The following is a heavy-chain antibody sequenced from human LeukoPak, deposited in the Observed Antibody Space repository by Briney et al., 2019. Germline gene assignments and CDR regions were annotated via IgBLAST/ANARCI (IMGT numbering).Heavy chain of an antibody. CDR2: IYYSGST. V-gene: IGHV4-59*08. J-gene: IGHJ3*02. CDR3: ARHEAQWKAFDI. CDR1: GGSISSYY. D-gene: IGHD6-19*01. Sequence: SETLSLTCTVSGGSISSYYWSWIRQPPGKGLEWIGYIYYSGSTNYNPSLKSRVTISVDTSKNQFSLKLSSVTAADTAVYYCARHEAQWKAFDIWGQGTMVTVSS.